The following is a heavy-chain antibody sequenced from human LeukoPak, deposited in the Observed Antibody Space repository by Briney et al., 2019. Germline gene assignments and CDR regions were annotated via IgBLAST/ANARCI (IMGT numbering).Heavy chain of an antibody. J-gene: IGHJ5*02. D-gene: IGHD2-15*01. CDR3: ARVVVVAATSTPIWFDP. V-gene: IGHV4-61*02. CDR1: GGSISSGSYY. Sequence: SQTLSLTCTVSGGSISSGSYYWSWIRQPAGKGLEWIGRIYTSGSTNYNPSLKSRVTISVDTSKNQFSLKLSSVTAADTAVYYCARVVVVAATSTPIWFDPWGQGTLVTVSS. CDR2: IYTSGST.